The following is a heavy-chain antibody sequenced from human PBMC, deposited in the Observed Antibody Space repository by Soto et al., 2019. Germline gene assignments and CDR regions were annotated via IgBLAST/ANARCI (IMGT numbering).Heavy chain of an antibody. Sequence: PRWFLRLSCSASVFDFSTSAMTWFRQAPGQGLEWVSSISFTGGTTYYADSVKGRFTITRDNSKNTLYLQMTSLRAEDTAIYFCAKEWAGDAFDIWGQGTMVTVSS. D-gene: IGHD6-19*01. CDR2: ISFTGGTT. V-gene: IGHV3-23*01. CDR1: VFDFSTSA. J-gene: IGHJ3*02. CDR3: AKEWAGDAFDI.